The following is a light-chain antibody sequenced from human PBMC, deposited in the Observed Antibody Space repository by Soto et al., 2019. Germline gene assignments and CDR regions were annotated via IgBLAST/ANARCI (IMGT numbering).Light chain of an antibody. J-gene: IGKJ1*01. Sequence: EIVMTQSPATLSLSPGETATLSCRASQSVGNNFLTWYQQQPGQAPRLLIYGATSRATGIPARFSGSGSGTDFTLTISSLEPEDFAVYYCQQRSNWPTFGQGTKVDI. CDR3: QQRSNWPT. CDR2: GAT. CDR1: QSVGNNF. V-gene: IGKV3D-20*02.